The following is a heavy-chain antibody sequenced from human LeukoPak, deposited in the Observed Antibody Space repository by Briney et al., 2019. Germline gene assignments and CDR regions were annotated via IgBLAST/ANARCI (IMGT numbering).Heavy chain of an antibody. CDR2: ISAYNGDT. Sequence: GASVKVSCKASGYTFTSYGISWVRQAPGQGLEWMGWISAYNGDTNYAQKFQDRVTMTTDSLTSTVYMELRSLTSDDTAVYYCARASYYCARTTCYPGEYWGQGTLITVSS. D-gene: IGHD2-2*01. CDR3: ARASYYCARTTCYPGEY. V-gene: IGHV1-18*01. J-gene: IGHJ4*02. CDR1: GYTFTSYG.